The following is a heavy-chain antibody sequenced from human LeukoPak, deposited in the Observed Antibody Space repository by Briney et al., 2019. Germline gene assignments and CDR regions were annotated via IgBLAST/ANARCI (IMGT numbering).Heavy chain of an antibody. J-gene: IGHJ4*02. CDR1: GFTFSSYN. V-gene: IGHV3-21*01. Sequence: GGSLRLSCAASGFTFSSYNMNWVRQAPGKGLEWVSSISSSSSYIYYTDSVKGRFTISRDNAKDSLYLQMNSLRAEDTAVYYCARVTLTGYYAFDYWGQGTLVTVSS. CDR2: ISSSSSYI. D-gene: IGHD3-9*01. CDR3: ARVTLTGYYAFDY.